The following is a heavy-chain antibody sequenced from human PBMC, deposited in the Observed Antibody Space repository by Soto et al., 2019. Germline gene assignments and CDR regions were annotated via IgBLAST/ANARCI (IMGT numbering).Heavy chain of an antibody. Sequence: EVQLLESGGGLIQPGGSLRLSCAASGFMFSSYAMGWVRQVPGKGLEWLSVITVRGHTTYYADSVRGRFTISRDESRETLYLQLNSLRGEDTAVYFCARALAAGGTGGLTYYFDFWGQGTLVTVSP. CDR2: ITVRGHTT. V-gene: IGHV3-23*01. J-gene: IGHJ4*02. CDR3: ARALAAGGTGGLTYYFDF. CDR1: GFMFSSYA. D-gene: IGHD6-13*01.